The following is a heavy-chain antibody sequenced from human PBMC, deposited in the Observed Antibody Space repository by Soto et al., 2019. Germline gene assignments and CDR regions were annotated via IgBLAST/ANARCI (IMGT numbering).Heavy chain of an antibody. V-gene: IGHV1-69*01. CDR3: ARGRYDFWSGYWNGLDY. D-gene: IGHD3-3*01. Sequence: QVQLVQSGAEVKKPGSSVKVSSKASGGTFSSYAISWVRQAHGQGLEWMGGIIPIFGTANYAQKFQGRVTITADESTSTAYMELSSLRSEDTAVYYCARGRYDFWSGYWNGLDYWGQGTLVTVSS. CDR1: GGTFSSYA. CDR2: IIPIFGTA. J-gene: IGHJ4*02.